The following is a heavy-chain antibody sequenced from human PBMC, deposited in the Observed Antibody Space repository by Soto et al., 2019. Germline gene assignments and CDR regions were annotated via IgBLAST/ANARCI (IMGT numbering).Heavy chain of an antibody. CDR3: ARATPSVATLGYGMDV. CDR1: GGSINSGGYY. D-gene: IGHD5-12*01. J-gene: IGHJ6*02. Sequence: QVQLQESGPGLVKPSQTLSLTCTVSGGSINSGGYYWNWIRQHPGRGQEWMGYIYYTGSTYYNPSLKSRITFSIDTSRNQFSLKVNSVTAADTAVYYCARATPSVATLGYGMDVWGQGTTVVVSS. V-gene: IGHV4-31*03. CDR2: IYYTGST.